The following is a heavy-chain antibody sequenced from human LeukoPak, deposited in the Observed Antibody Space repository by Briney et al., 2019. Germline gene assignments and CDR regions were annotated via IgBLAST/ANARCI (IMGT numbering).Heavy chain of an antibody. J-gene: IGHJ4*02. Sequence: GGSLRLSCAAPGFTVSSNYMSWVRQAPGKGLEWVSVIYSGGSTYYADSVKGRFNISRDNSKNTLYLQMNSLRAEDTAVYYCARDNSRRCREDWGPGTLVTVSS. CDR1: GFTVSSNY. V-gene: IGHV3-53*01. D-gene: IGHD6-13*01. CDR2: IYSGGST. CDR3: ARDNSRRCRED.